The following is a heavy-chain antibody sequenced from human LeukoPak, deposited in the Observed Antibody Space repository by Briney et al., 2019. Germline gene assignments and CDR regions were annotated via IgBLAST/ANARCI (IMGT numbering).Heavy chain of an antibody. D-gene: IGHD3-16*01. CDR3: ARLGGQFDP. V-gene: IGHV4-61*02. CDR1: GGSISSGSYY. J-gene: IGHJ5*02. CDR2: IYTSGST. Sequence: PSETLSLTCTVSGGSISSGSYYWSRIRQPAGKGLEWIGRIYTSGSTNYNPSLKSRVTISVDTSKNQFSLKLSSVTAADTAVYYCARLGGQFDPWGQGTLVTVSS.